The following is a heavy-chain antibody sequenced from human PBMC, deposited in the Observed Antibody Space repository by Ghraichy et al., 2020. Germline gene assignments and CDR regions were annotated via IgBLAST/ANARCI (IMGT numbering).Heavy chain of an antibody. CDR3: ARGRFAAITMIVVALTRKVWFDP. CDR1: GGSFSGYY. CDR2: INHSGST. J-gene: IGHJ5*02. Sequence: SETLSLTCAVYGGSFSGYYWSWIRQPPGKGLEWIGEINHSGSTNYNPSLKSRVTISVDTSKNQFSLKLSSVTAADTAVYYCARGRFAAITMIVVALTRKVWFDPWGQGTLVTVSS. D-gene: IGHD3-22*01. V-gene: IGHV4-34*01.